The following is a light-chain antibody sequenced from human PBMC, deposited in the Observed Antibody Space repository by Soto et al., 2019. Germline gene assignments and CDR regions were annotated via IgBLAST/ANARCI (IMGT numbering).Light chain of an antibody. CDR1: SSDVGSWNY. Sequence: QSALTQPRSVSGSPGQSVTISCTGTSSDVGSWNYVSWYQQYPGQAPKLIIYDINKRPSGVPDRFSGSKSGNTASLTISGLQVDDDADYYCCSYAGLYSWVFGGGTKLTVL. CDR2: DIN. J-gene: IGLJ3*02. CDR3: CSYAGLYSWV. V-gene: IGLV2-11*01.